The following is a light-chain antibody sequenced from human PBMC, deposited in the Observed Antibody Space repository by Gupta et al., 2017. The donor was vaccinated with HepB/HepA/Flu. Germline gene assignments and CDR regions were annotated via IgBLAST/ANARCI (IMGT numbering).Light chain of an antibody. CDR3: QHYGSSSWT. CDR1: QTISSTY. V-gene: IGKV3-20*01. J-gene: IGKJ1*01. CDR2: GAS. Sequence: PGTLSLSPGERATLSCRASQTISSTYLAWYQQKPGQAPRLLIYGASNRATGIPDRFSGSGSGTDFTLTISRLESEDFAVYYCQHYGSSSWTFGQGTEVEIK.